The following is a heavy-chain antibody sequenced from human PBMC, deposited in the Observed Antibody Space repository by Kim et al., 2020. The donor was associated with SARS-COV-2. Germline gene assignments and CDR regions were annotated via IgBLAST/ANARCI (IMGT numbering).Heavy chain of an antibody. CDR3: ARACRDGYNFYFDY. D-gene: IGHD5-12*01. CDR2: IIPIFGTA. CDR1: GGTFSSYA. J-gene: IGHJ4*02. Sequence: SVTVSCKASGGTFSSYAISWVRQAPGQGLEWMGGIIPIFGTANYAQKFQGRVTITADESTSTAYMELSSLRSEDTAVYYCARACRDGYNFYFDYWGQGTLVTVSS. V-gene: IGHV1-69*13.